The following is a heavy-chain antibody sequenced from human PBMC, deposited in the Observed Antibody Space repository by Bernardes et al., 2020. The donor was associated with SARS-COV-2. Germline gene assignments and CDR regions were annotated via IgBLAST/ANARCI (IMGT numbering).Heavy chain of an antibody. D-gene: IGHD1-26*01. CDR3: AREIDIPVGGKFRPPDY. Sequence: VGSLRLSCVGSGFTFSSSWMSWIRQAPGKGLDWVGNIKEDGGLSTYYADSVKGRFTISRDSSKNTLYLQMNSLRAEDTAVYYCAREIDIPVGGKFRPPDYWGLGTRVTVAS. CDR1: GFTFSSSW. V-gene: IGHV3-7*01. J-gene: IGHJ4*02. CDR2: IKEDGGLST.